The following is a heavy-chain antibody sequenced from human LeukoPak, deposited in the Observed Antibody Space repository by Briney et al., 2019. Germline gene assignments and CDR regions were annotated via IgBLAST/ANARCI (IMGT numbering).Heavy chain of an antibody. CDR3: ERRIVGATGSDY. CDR2: ISAYTGNT. J-gene: IGHJ4*02. V-gene: IGHV1-18*01. Sequence: AAVKVSCKASGYTFTTYGISWVRQAPGQGLEWMGWISAYTGNTNYAQNLQGRVTMTTDTSTTTAYMELRSLTSDDTAVYYCERRIVGATGSDYWGQGTLVTVS. CDR1: GYTFTTYG. D-gene: IGHD1-26*01.